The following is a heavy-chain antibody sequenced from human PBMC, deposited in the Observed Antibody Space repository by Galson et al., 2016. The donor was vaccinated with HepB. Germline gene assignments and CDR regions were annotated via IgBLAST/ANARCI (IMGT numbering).Heavy chain of an antibody. CDR1: GFTFSGSA. CDR2: TRSKANNYAT. D-gene: IGHD3-3*01. V-gene: IGHV3-73*01. Sequence: SLRLSCAASGFTFSGSAMHWVRQASGKGLEWVGGTRSKANNYATAYAASVKGRFTISRDDSKNTAYLQMNSLKTEDTAVYYCTSLTIFGVVTNYWGQGTLVTVSS. CDR3: TSLTIFGVVTNY. J-gene: IGHJ4*02.